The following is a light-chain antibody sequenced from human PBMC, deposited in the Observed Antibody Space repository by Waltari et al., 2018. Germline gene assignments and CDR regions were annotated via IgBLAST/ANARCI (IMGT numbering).Light chain of an antibody. CDR2: NVS. V-gene: IGLV2-14*03. Sequence: QSALAQPASVSGSSGQSIPLSCTGRSSDIGAFALVSWYQQHPGRAPRLIIRNVSERPAGVPHRFSGSKSGNTASLTISSLRSEDESLYFCSSFTTGSTGLFGGGTKLTVL. CDR3: SSFTTGSTGL. CDR1: SSDIGAFAL. J-gene: IGLJ2*01.